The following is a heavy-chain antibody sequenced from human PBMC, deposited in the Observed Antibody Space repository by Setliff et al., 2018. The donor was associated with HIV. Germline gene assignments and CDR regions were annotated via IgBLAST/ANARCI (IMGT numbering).Heavy chain of an antibody. J-gene: IGHJ4*02. CDR1: GGSFTSFA. D-gene: IGHD3-10*01. CDR3: ARNDASGSYYRLDY. Sequence: SVKVSCKASGGSFTSFAISWVRQAPGQGLEWMGGSIPIHGTPNYAQKFQGRITISTDASTSTAYMELNSLRSEDTAVYYCARNDASGSYYRLDYWGQGTLVTSPQ. CDR2: SIPIHGTP. V-gene: IGHV1-69*05.